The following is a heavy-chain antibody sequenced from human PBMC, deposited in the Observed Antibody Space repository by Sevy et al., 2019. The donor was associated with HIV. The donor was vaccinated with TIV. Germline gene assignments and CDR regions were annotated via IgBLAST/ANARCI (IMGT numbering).Heavy chain of an antibody. J-gene: IGHJ3*02. Sequence: GGSLRLSCAASGFTVSSNYMSWVRQAPGKGLEWVSVIYSGGSTYYADSVKGRFTISRDNSKNTVYLQMNSLRAEDTAVYYCARDPWDSSGYSAFDIWGQGTMVTVSS. V-gene: IGHV3-66*01. D-gene: IGHD3-22*01. CDR3: ARDPWDSSGYSAFDI. CDR2: IYSGGST. CDR1: GFTVSSNY.